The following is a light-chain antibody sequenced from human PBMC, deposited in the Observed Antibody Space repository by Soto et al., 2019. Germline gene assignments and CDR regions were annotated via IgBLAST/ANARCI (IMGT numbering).Light chain of an antibody. Sequence: ILFTQSPGTLYLSTGERATLSCRASQSVSSSYLAWYQPKHGQAPRLLIYGASSRDTGIPDRFSGRGSGTDFTLTISRLEPEDVAADYCQQYGSSPLTFGGGTKVDIK. J-gene: IGKJ4*01. V-gene: IGKV3-20*01. CDR1: QSVSSSY. CDR2: GAS. CDR3: QQYGSSPLT.